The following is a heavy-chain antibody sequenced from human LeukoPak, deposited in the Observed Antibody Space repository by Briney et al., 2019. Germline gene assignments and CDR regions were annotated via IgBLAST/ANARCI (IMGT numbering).Heavy chain of an antibody. V-gene: IGHV4-30-2*01. Sequence: PSQTLSLTCAVSGGSISSGGYSWSWIRQPPGKGLEWIGYIYHSGSTYYNPSLKSRVTISVDRSKNQFSLKLSSVTAADTAVYYCASLPRGITMVRGVPAWGQGTLVTVSS. D-gene: IGHD3-10*01. CDR3: ASLPRGITMVRGVPA. J-gene: IGHJ4*02. CDR2: IYHSGST. CDR1: GGSISSGGYS.